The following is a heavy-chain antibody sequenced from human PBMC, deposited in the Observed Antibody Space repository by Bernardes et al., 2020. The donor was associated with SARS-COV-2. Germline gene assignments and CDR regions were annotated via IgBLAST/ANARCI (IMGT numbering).Heavy chain of an antibody. J-gene: IGHJ6*02. Sequence: ASVKLSCKASGYTFTNYGISWVRQAPGQGLEWMGWISAYNGTTNYAQKLQGRVTMTTDTSTSTAYMELRSLRSDDTAVYYCARGPTVIRDNYYYYYGREVGREGTTVT. CDR3: ARGPTVIRDNYYYYYGREV. CDR2: ISAYNGTT. CDR1: GYTFTNYG. D-gene: IGHD4-4*01. V-gene: IGHV1-18*01.